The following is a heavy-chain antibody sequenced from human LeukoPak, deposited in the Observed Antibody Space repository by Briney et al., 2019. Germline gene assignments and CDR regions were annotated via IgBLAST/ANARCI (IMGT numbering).Heavy chain of an antibody. J-gene: IGHJ4*02. CDR1: GFTFSSHA. Sequence: PGGSLRLPCAASGFTFSSHAMTWVRQAPGKGLEWVSAISGSGGSKYYADSVKGRFTISRDNSKNTLYLQMNSLRAEDTAVYYCAKDDRITMVRGVVTGFDYWGQGTLVTVSS. D-gene: IGHD3-10*01. V-gene: IGHV3-23*01. CDR2: ISGSGGSK. CDR3: AKDDRITMVRGVVTGFDY.